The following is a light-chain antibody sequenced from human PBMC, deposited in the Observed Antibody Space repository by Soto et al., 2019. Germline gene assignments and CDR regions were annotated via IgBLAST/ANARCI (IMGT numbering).Light chain of an antibody. CDR1: SSDIGGYNY. Sequence: QSALTQPASVSGSPGQSITISCTGTSSDIGGYNYVSWYQQHPGKAPKLMIYDVSNRPSGFSNRFSGTKSGNTASLTISGLQAEDEADYYYSSYTSSSAVVFGGGTKLTAL. V-gene: IGLV2-14*01. CDR3: SSYTSSSAVV. CDR2: DVS. J-gene: IGLJ2*01.